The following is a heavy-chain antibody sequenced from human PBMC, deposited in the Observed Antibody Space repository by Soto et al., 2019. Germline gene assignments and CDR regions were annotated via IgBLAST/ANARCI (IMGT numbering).Heavy chain of an antibody. V-gene: IGHV3-23*01. J-gene: IGHJ4*02. Sequence: EVQLLESGGGLVQPGGSLRLSCAASGFTFSSYAMSWVRQAPGKGLEWVSAISGSGGSTYYADSVKGRFTISRDNSKNTLYLQMNSLRADDTAVYYCAKDRRYSGSYSTFDYWGQGTLVTVSS. CDR2: ISGSGGST. CDR3: AKDRRYSGSYSTFDY. CDR1: GFTFSSYA. D-gene: IGHD1-26*01.